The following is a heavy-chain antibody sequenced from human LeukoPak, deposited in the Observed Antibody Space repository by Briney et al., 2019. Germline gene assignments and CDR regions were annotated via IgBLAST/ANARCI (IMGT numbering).Heavy chain of an antibody. CDR3: ARDLSSVPNYYDSSGYYQHPPFDY. J-gene: IGHJ4*02. CDR1: GFTFSSYS. Sequence: GGSLRLSCAASGFTFSSYSMTLVRQAPGQGLEWVSSISSSSSYIYYADSVKGRFTISRDNAKNSLYLQTNSLRAEDTAVYYCARDLSSVPNYYDSSGYYQHPPFDYWGQGTLVTVSS. D-gene: IGHD3-22*01. V-gene: IGHV3-21*01. CDR2: ISSSSSYI.